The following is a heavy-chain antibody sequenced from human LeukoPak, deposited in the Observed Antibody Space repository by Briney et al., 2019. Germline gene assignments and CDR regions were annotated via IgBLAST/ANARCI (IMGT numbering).Heavy chain of an antibody. J-gene: IGHJ4*02. CDR2: INHSGST. Sequence: PSETLSLTCAVYGGSFSGYYWSWIRQPPGKGLEWIGEINHSGSTNYNPSLKSRVTISVDTSKNQFSLKLSSVTAADTAVYYCARWGRYSSSWLYNGFDYWGQGTLVTVSS. CDR1: GGSFSGYY. V-gene: IGHV4-34*01. CDR3: ARWGRYSSSWLYNGFDY. D-gene: IGHD6-13*01.